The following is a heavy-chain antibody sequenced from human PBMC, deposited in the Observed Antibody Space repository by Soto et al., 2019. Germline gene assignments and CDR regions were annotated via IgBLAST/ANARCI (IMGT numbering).Heavy chain of an antibody. J-gene: IGHJ4*02. CDR3: AKTDSSGWYRFDY. CDR1: GFTVSSNY. D-gene: IGHD6-19*01. CDR2: ISGSGGST. V-gene: IGHV3-23*04. Sequence: EVQLVESGGGLIQPGGSLRLSCAASGFTVSSNYMSWVRQAPGKGLEWVSVISGSGGSTYYADSVKGRFTISRDNSKNTLHLQMNSLRAEDTAVYYCAKTDSSGWYRFDYWGQGTLVTVSS.